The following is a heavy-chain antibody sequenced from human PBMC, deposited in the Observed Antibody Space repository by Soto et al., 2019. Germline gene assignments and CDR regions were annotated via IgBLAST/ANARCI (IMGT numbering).Heavy chain of an antibody. V-gene: IGHV3-33*01. D-gene: IGHD6-13*01. CDR3: ARASLREQQLGGFVDY. CDR2: IWYDGSNK. CDR1: GFTFSSYG. J-gene: IGHJ4*02. Sequence: QVQLVESGGGVVQPGRSLRLSCAASGFTFSSYGMHWVRQAPGKGLEWVAVIWYDGSNKYYADSVKGRFTISRDNSKNTRDLQMNSLRAEDRVVYYCARASLREQQLGGFVDYWGQGPLVTVSP.